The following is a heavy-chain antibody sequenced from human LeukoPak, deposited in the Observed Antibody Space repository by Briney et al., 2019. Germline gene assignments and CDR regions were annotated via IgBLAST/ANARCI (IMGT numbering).Heavy chain of an antibody. J-gene: IGHJ3*02. CDR1: GYSISSGYY. V-gene: IGHV4-38-2*02. CDR3: AKSNGYGLVDI. Sequence: SETLSLTCTVSGYSISSGYYWGWIRQPPGKGLEWIGSIYHSGSTYYNPSLKSRVTISLDTSRNQFSLKLNSVTAADTAVYYCAKSNGYGLVDIWGQGTMVTVSS. CDR2: IYHSGST. D-gene: IGHD3-22*01.